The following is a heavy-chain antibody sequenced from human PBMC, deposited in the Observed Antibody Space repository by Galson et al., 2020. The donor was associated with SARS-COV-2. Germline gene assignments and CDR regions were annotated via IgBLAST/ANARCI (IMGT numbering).Heavy chain of an antibody. Sequence: GGSLRLSCLASGFSFNNFGMHWVRQAPGKGLEWVALISSEGSKKYYVDSVKGRFTVSKDNSKNTLYLLIDSLRVEDTAVYYCAKFRGFFDFRSGYYSMDIWGQGTTVTVSS. CDR3: AKFRGFFDFRSGYYSMDI. V-gene: IGHV3-30*18. J-gene: IGHJ6*02. CDR2: ISSEGSKK. D-gene: IGHD3-3*01. CDR1: GFSFNNFG.